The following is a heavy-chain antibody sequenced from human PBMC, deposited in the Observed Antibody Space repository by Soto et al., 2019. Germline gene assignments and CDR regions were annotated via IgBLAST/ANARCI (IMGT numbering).Heavy chain of an antibody. CDR1: GFTFSRYA. CDR3: AKDLLEGFGDLSHFYYYGMDV. Sequence: VGSLRLSCAASGFTFSRYAMHWVRQAPGKGLEWVAVISYDGTNKQYADSVKGRFTISRDNSRNTLYVQMNSLRVEDTAVYYCAKDLLEGFGDLSHFYYYGMDVWGQGTTVTVSS. CDR2: ISYDGTNK. D-gene: IGHD3-10*01. V-gene: IGHV3-30*04. J-gene: IGHJ6*02.